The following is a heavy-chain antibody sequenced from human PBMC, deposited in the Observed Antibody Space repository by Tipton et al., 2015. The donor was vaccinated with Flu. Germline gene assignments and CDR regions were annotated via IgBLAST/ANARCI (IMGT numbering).Heavy chain of an antibody. CDR1: GYFIRENFY. V-gene: IGHV4-38-2*01. CDR2: VHNTGTT. J-gene: IGHJ4*02. Sequence: TLSLTCVVSGYFIRENFYWGWVRQSPGKGLEWIGSVHNTGTTYHNPSLRSRLTLSIDTSNNHFSLSLSLVTAADTAMYYCARRAYCGAVCSQDSDYWGQGTLVTVSS. CDR3: ARRAYCGAVCSQDSDY. D-gene: IGHD2-21*02.